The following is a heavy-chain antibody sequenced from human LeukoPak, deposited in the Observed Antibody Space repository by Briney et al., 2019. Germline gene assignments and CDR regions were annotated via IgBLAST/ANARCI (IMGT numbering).Heavy chain of an antibody. CDR3: ARDLVRGGVLVY. J-gene: IGHJ4*02. CDR2: ISSSSSYI. V-gene: IGHV3-21*01. D-gene: IGHD3-10*01. CDR1: GFTFSSYS. Sequence: GGSLRLSCAASGFTFSSYSMNWVRQAPGKGLEWVSSISSSSSYIYYADSVKGRFTISRDNAKNSLYLQMNSLRAEDTAVYYCARDLVRGGVLVYWGQGTLVTAS.